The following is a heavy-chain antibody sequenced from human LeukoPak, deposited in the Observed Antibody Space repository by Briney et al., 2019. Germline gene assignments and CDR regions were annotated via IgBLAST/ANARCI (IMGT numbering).Heavy chain of an antibody. Sequence: GGSLRLSCAASGFTFSSYAMHWVRQAPGKGLEWVAVISYDGSNKYYADSVKGRFTISRDNSKNTLYLQMNSLRAEDTAVYYCARDRGSGWYSNNWFDPWGQGTLVTVSS. V-gene: IGHV3-30*01. CDR1: GFTFSSYA. CDR2: ISYDGSNK. CDR3: ARDRGSGWYSNNWFDP. J-gene: IGHJ5*02. D-gene: IGHD6-19*01.